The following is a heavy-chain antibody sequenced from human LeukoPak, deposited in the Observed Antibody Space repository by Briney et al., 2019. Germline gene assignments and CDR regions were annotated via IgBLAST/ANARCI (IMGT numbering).Heavy chain of an antibody. CDR3: ARVPDYDYVWGSYRFQYYFDY. Sequence: GASVKVSCKASGYTFTGYYIHWVRQAPGQGLQWMGWINPNSDDTNYSQKFQGRVTMTRDTSISTAYMELRSLRSDDTAVYYCARVPDYDYVWGSYRFQYYFDYWGQGTLVTVSS. V-gene: IGHV1-2*02. J-gene: IGHJ4*02. CDR1: GYTFTGYY. CDR2: INPNSDDT. D-gene: IGHD3-16*02.